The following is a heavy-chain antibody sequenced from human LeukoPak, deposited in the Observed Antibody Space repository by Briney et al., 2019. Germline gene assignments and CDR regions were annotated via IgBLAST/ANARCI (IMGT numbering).Heavy chain of an antibody. D-gene: IGHD3-3*01. J-gene: IGHJ3*02. CDR2: IYYSGST. Sequence: SETLSLTCTVSGGSISSSSYYWGWIRQPPGKGLEWIGSIYYSGSTYYNPSLKSRVTISVDTSKNQFSLKLSSVTAADTAVYYCARQPGRRRFLEWLDAFDIWGQGTMVTVSS. CDR3: ARQPGRRRFLEWLDAFDI. V-gene: IGHV4-39*07. CDR1: GGSISSSSYY.